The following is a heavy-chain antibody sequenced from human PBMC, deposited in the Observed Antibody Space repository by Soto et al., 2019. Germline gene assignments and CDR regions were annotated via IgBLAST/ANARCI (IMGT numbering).Heavy chain of an antibody. CDR1: GYTFTRYY. J-gene: IGHJ6*02. V-gene: IGHV1-46*01. CDR3: ARDTNVALTCHYHGMDV. D-gene: IGHD2-2*01. CDR2: INPHTGSA. Sequence: QVQLVQPGAEVEKPGDSVKVSCKASGYTFTRYYIHWVRQAPGQGLEWMGIINPHTGSASYAQKLQGRGAVTRDTSTSTADMELSSLGSDDTAVYYCARDTNVALTCHYHGMDVWGQGNTVTVSS.